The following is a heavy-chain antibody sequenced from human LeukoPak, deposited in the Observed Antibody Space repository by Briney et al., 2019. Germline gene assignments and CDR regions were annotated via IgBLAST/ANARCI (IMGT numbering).Heavy chain of an antibody. V-gene: IGHV4-34*01. D-gene: IGHD6-13*01. Sequence: SETLSLTCTVSGASIGSYYWSWIRQPPGKGLEWIGEMNHSGSTNYNPSLKSRVTISVDTSKNQFSLKLSSVTAADTAVYYCARALAAAEYYYYYYMDVWGKGTTVTVSS. CDR1: GASIGSYY. J-gene: IGHJ6*03. CDR3: ARALAAAEYYYYYYMDV. CDR2: MNHSGST.